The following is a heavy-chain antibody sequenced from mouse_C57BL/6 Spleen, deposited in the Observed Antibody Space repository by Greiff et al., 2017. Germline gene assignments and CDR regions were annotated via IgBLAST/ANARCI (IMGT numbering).Heavy chain of an antibody. V-gene: IGHV1-53*01. CDR3: AREWDGSSYWFAY. CDR1: GYTFTSYW. CDR2: INPSNGGT. J-gene: IGHJ3*01. Sequence: VQLQQPGTELVKPGASVKLSCKASGYTFTSYWMHWVKQRPGQGLEWIGNINPSNGGTNYNEKFKSKATLTVDKSSSTAYMQLSSLTAEDSAVYYCAREWDGSSYWFAYWGQGTLVTVSA. D-gene: IGHD1-1*01.